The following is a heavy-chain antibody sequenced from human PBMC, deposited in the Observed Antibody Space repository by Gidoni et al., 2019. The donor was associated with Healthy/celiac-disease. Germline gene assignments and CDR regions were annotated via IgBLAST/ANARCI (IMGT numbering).Heavy chain of an antibody. V-gene: IGHV1-3*01. CDR1: GYTFTSYA. CDR3: ARASSSSGPPDY. CDR2: INAGNGNT. Sequence: HVQLVQSGAEVKNPGASVKVSCKASGYTFTSYAMHWVRQAPGQRLEWMGWINAGNGNTKYSQKFQGRVTITRDASASTDYMELSSLRAEDTAVYYCARASSSSGPPDYWGQGTLVTVSS. D-gene: IGHD6-19*01. J-gene: IGHJ4*02.